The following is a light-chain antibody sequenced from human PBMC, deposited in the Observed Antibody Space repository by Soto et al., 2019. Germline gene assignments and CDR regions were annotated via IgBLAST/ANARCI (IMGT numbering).Light chain of an antibody. CDR3: QQYNNYLFT. CDR2: DAS. V-gene: IGKV1-5*01. Sequence: DIQMTQSPTTLSASVGDRVTITCRASQSISTWLAWYQQKPGKAPRLLIYDASILEGGVPSRFSGSGSGTQFTLTISSLQADDFATYYCQQYNNYLFTFGPGTKVDIK. CDR1: QSISTW. J-gene: IGKJ3*01.